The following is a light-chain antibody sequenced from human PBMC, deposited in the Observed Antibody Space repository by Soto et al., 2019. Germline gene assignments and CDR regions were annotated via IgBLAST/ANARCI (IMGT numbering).Light chain of an antibody. CDR1: QSLSDNY. CDR2: GAS. V-gene: IGKV3-20*01. Sequence: EILLTQSPGTLSLPPGERATLSCRASQSLSDNYLAWYQQKSGQAPRLLLYGASNRATGIPDRFSGSGSGTDFTLTISRLEPEDFAVYYCQQYHRSPWTVGQGTKVDSK. CDR3: QQYHRSPWT. J-gene: IGKJ1*01.